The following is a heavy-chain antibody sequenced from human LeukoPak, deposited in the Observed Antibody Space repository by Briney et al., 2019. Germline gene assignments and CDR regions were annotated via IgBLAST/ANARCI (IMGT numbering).Heavy chain of an antibody. Sequence: GGSLRLSCAASGFTFSSYWMHWVRQAPGKGLVWVSRINSDGSSTSYADSVKGRFTISRDNAKNTLYLQMNSLRAEDTAVYYCARGRFWSNYFDYWGQGTLVTVCS. J-gene: IGHJ4*02. CDR2: INSDGSST. CDR1: GFTFSSYW. D-gene: IGHD3-3*01. V-gene: IGHV3-74*01. CDR3: ARGRFWSNYFDY.